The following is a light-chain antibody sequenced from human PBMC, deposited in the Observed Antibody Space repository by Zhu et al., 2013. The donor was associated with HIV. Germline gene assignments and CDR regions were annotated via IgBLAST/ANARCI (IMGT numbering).Light chain of an antibody. Sequence: EIVLTQSPATLSLSPGERATLSCRASQSVSSYLAWYQQKPGQAPRLLIYGASSRATGIPDRFSGSGSGTDFTLTISRLEPEDFAVYFCQQNGRSPPITFGQGTRLEIK. V-gene: IGKV3-20*01. CDR3: QQNGRSPPIT. CDR2: GAS. J-gene: IGKJ5*01. CDR1: QSVSSY.